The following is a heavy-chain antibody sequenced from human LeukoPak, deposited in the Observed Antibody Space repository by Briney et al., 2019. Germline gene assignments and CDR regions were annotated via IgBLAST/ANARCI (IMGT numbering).Heavy chain of an antibody. D-gene: IGHD3-22*01. CDR3: AKQLYSNGYRWFDP. CDR1: GFTFGKYW. CDR2: IKLDGSEK. Sequence: GGSLRLSCVASGFTFGKYWMSWVRQAPGKGLEWVANIKLDGSEKNYVDSVKGRFTISRDNTKNSLYLQMNSLRAEDTAVYYCAKQLYSNGYRWFDPWGQGTLVTVSS. J-gene: IGHJ5*02. V-gene: IGHV3-7*03.